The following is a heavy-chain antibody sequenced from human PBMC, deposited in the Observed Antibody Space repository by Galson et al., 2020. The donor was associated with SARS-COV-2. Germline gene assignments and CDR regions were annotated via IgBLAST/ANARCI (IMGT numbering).Heavy chain of an antibody. Sequence: GGSLRLFCAASGFTFSSYGMHWVRQAPGKGLEWVAVISYDGSNKYYADSVKGRFTISRDNSKNTLHLQMNSLRAEDTAVYYCAKDMEYYDILTGYLGAPSKRYYYYGMDVWGQGTTVTVSS. CDR2: ISYDGSNK. V-gene: IGHV3-30*18. CDR1: GFTFSSYG. CDR3: AKDMEYYDILTGYLGAPSKRYYYYGMDV. J-gene: IGHJ6*02. D-gene: IGHD3-9*01.